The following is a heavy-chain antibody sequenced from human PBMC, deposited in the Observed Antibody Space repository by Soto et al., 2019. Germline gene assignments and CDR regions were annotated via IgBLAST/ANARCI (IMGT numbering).Heavy chain of an antibody. V-gene: IGHV3-48*02. D-gene: IGHD6-19*01. J-gene: IGHJ4*02. CDR2: ITSDTNTI. CDR1: GFPFSIYN. CDR3: ARSVEGHFDY. Sequence: EVQLVESGGGLVQPGGSLRLTCVASGFPFSIYNMNWVRQAPGKGLEWSSYITSDTNTIKYADSVKGRFTISRDNAKNLVYLPMNSLRDEDTAVYFCARSVEGHFDYWGQGTVVTVSS.